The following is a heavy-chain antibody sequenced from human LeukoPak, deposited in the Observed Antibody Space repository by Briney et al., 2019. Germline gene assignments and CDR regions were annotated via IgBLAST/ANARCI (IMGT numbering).Heavy chain of an antibody. CDR2: INPNSGGT. CDR3: ASLGLSTVTPSRDDY. V-gene: IGHV1-2*02. CDR1: GYTFTGYY. Sequence: ASVKVSCKASGYTFTGYYMYLVRQAPGQPLEWMGWINPNSGGTNYAQKFQGRVTMTRDTSISTAYMELSRLSSDHTAVYYCASLGLSTVTPSRDDYCGQGTLVTVSS. J-gene: IGHJ4*02. D-gene: IGHD4-11*01.